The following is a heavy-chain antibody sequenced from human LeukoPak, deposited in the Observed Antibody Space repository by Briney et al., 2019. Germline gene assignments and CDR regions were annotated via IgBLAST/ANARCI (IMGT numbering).Heavy chain of an antibody. CDR3: ASSPPALAYSSSSLSY. D-gene: IGHD6-13*01. CDR2: ISGNGGRT. CDR1: GFSFSKYV. Sequence: GGSLRLSCAASGFSFSKYVMSWVRQAPGKGLEWVSVISGNGGRTNYADSVKGRFTISRDNSKNTLCLQMDNLRAEDTAMYYCASSPPALAYSSSSLSYWGQGTLVTVSS. V-gene: IGHV3-23*01. J-gene: IGHJ4*02.